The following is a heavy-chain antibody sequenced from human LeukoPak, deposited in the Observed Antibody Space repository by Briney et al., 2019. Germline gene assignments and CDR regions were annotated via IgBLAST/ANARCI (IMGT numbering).Heavy chain of an antibody. D-gene: IGHD2-2*01. CDR1: GGTFSSYA. CDR3: ARVRRAVVVPAAKTYYFDY. J-gene: IGHJ4*02. CDR2: IIPIFGTA. V-gene: IGHV1-69*05. Sequence: SVKISCKASGGTFSSYAISWVRQAPGQGLEWMGGIIPIFGTANYAQKLQGRVTITTDESTSTAYMELSSLRSEDTAVYYCARVRRAVVVPAAKTYYFDYWGQGTLVTVSS.